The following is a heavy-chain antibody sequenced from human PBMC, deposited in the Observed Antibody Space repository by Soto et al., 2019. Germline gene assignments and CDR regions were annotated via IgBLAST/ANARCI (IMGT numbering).Heavy chain of an antibody. J-gene: IGHJ3*02. CDR1: GFTFSSYW. D-gene: IGHD3-9*01. CDR3: ARAGRITIFSTGYPLNAFDI. V-gene: IGHV3-7*01. CDR2: IKQDGSEK. Sequence: EVQLVESGGGLVQPGGSLRLSCAASGFTFSSYWMSWVRQAPGKGLEWVANIKQDGSEKYYVDSVKGRFTISRDNAKNSPYLQMNSLRAEDTAVYYCARAGRITIFSTGYPLNAFDIWGQGTMVTVSS.